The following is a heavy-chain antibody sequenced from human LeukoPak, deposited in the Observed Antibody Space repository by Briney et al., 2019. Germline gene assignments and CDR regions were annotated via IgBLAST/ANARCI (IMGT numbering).Heavy chain of an antibody. D-gene: IGHD6-19*01. CDR2: IKPDGSDK. V-gene: IGHV3-7*01. CDR1: GFTFSTYW. CDR3: GREGLSGGYSSGWSDY. Sequence: GGSLRLSCTASGFTFSTYWISWVRQAPGKGLEWVANIKPDGSDKYYVDSVKGRFTVSRDNAKNSLYLQMNSLRAEDAAVYYCGREGLSGGYSSGWSDYWGQGTLVTVSS. J-gene: IGHJ4*02.